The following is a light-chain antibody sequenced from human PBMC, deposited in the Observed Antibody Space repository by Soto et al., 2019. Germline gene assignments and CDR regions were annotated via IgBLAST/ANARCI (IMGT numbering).Light chain of an antibody. Sequence: EIVLTQSPGTLSLSPGETATLSCRASQSISSAYLAWYQQKPGQAPRLLIYGASSRATGIPDRFSGSGSGTDFTLTITRLEPEDFAGYYCQQYGNSPTTFGQGTKVEIK. CDR3: QQYGNSPTT. J-gene: IGKJ1*01. CDR2: GAS. CDR1: QSISSAY. V-gene: IGKV3-20*01.